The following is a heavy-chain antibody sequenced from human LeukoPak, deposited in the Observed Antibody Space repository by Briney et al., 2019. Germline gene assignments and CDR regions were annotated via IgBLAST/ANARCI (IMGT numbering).Heavy chain of an antibody. D-gene: IGHD3-16*01. V-gene: IGHV4-59*01. Sequence: SETLSLTCIVSGGSISSYYWSWIRQPPGKGLEWIGYIYYSGSTNYNPSLKSRVTISVDTSKNQFSLKLSSVTAADTTVYYCARGGGGHSDYWGQGTLVTVSS. CDR3: ARGGGGHSDY. CDR1: GGSISSYY. CDR2: IYYSGST. J-gene: IGHJ4*02.